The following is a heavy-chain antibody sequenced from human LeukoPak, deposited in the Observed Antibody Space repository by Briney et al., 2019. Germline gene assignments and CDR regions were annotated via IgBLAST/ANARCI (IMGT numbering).Heavy chain of an antibody. CDR3: AKGLLRYFDWLLGPLDY. J-gene: IGHJ4*02. Sequence: GGSLRLSCAASGFTFSSYAMSWVRQAPGKGPEWVSAISGSGGSTYYADSVKGRFTISRDNSKNTLYLQMNSLRAEDTAVYYCAKGLLRYFDWLLGPLDYWGQGTLVTVSS. CDR2: ISGSGGST. CDR1: GFTFSSYA. D-gene: IGHD3-9*01. V-gene: IGHV3-23*01.